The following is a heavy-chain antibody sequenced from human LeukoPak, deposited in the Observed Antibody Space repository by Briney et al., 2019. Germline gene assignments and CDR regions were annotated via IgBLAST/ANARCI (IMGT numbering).Heavy chain of an antibody. CDR3: ASPYDSSGYYPDAFDI. J-gene: IGHJ3*02. Sequence: PGGSLRLSCAASGFIFSSYALSWVRQAPGKGLEWVSGISGSGDNTYYADSVKGRFTISRDNAKNSLYLQMNSLRAEDTAVYYCASPYDSSGYYPDAFDIWGQGTMVTVSS. CDR2: ISGSGDNT. D-gene: IGHD3-22*01. CDR1: GFIFSSYA. V-gene: IGHV3-23*01.